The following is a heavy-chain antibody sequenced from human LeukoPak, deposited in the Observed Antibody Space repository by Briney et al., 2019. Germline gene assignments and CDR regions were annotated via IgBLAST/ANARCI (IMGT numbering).Heavy chain of an antibody. Sequence: PGGSLRLSCAASGFTFSSYEMNWVRQPPGKGLEWIGEINHSGSTNYNPSLKSRVTISVDTSKNQFSLKLSSVTAADTAVYYCARGPFLFQHWGQGTLVTVSS. J-gene: IGHJ1*01. V-gene: IGHV4-34*01. D-gene: IGHD3-3*01. CDR3: ARGPFLFQH. CDR2: INHSGST. CDR1: GFTFSSYE.